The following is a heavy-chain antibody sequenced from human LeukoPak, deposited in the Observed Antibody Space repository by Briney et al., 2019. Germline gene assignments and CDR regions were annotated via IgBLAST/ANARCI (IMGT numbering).Heavy chain of an antibody. CDR3: ARTVIGDY. D-gene: IGHD2/OR15-2a*01. J-gene: IGHJ4*02. CDR2: ISYDGSNK. V-gene: IGHV3-30-3*01. Sequence: GGSLRLSCAASGFTFSSYAMHWVRQAPGKGLEWVAVISYDGSNKYYADFVKGRFTISRDNAKNTLYLQMNSLRAEDTAVYYCARTVIGDYWGQGTLVTVSS. CDR1: GFTFSSYA.